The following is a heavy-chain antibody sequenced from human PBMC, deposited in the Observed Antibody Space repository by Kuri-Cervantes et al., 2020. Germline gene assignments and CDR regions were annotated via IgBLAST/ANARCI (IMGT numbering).Heavy chain of an antibody. Sequence: SETLSLTCTVSGGSIGSYYWSWIRQPPGKGLEWIGYIYYSGSTNYNPSLKSRVTISVDTPKNQFSLKLSSVTAADTAVHYCARDSSSYYYYGMDVWGQGTTVTVSS. V-gene: IGHV4-59*01. CDR2: IYYSGST. D-gene: IGHD6-6*01. J-gene: IGHJ6*02. CDR1: GGSIGSYY. CDR3: ARDSSSYYYYGMDV.